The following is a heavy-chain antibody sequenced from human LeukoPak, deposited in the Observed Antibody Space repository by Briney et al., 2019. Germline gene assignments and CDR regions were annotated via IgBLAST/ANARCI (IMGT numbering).Heavy chain of an antibody. Sequence: SETLSLTCTVSGGSISSYYWSWIRQPPGKGLEWIGYIYYSGSTNYNPSLKSRVTISVDTSKNQFSPKLSSVTAADTAVYYCARGVWFGELLPYYFDYWGQGTLVTVSS. J-gene: IGHJ4*02. V-gene: IGHV4-59*01. CDR2: IYYSGST. D-gene: IGHD3-10*01. CDR3: ARGVWFGELLPYYFDY. CDR1: GGSISSYY.